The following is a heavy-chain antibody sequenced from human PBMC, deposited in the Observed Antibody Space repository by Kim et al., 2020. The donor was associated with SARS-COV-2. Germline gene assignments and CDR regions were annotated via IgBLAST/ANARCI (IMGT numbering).Heavy chain of an antibody. J-gene: IGHJ4*02. Sequence: ASVKVSCKASGYTFTGYYMHWVRQAPGQGLEWMGRINPNSGGTNYAQKFQGRVTMTRDTSISTAYMELSRLRSDDTAVYYCARDTMVLGVITYDYWGQGTLVTVSS. V-gene: IGHV1-2*06. CDR1: GYTFTGYY. CDR3: ARDTMVLGVITYDY. D-gene: IGHD3-10*01. CDR2: INPNSGGT.